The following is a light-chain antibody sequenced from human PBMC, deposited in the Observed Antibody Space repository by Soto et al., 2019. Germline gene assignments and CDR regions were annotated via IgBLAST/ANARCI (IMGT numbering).Light chain of an antibody. CDR2: EVS. Sequence: QSVLTQPGSVSGSPGQSITISCTGTSSDVGAYNYVSWYQQHPGKAPKLMIYEVSNRPSGVSNRFSGSKSGNTASLTIFGLQAEDEADYYCSSYTSSSSYVFGTGTKVTVL. J-gene: IGLJ1*01. V-gene: IGLV2-14*01. CDR1: SSDVGAYNY. CDR3: SSYTSSSSYV.